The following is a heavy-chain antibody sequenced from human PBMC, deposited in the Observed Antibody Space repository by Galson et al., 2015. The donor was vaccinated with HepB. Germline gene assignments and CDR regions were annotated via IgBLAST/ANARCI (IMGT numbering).Heavy chain of an antibody. D-gene: IGHD6-19*01. Sequence: SVKVSCKASGYTFTSYDINWVRQATGQGLEWMGWMNPNSGNTGYAQKFQGRVTMTRNTSISTAYVELSSLRSEDTAVYYCARWSSGWYMYYFDYWGQGTLVTVSS. V-gene: IGHV1-8*01. CDR2: MNPNSGNT. J-gene: IGHJ4*02. CDR1: GYTFTSYD. CDR3: ARWSSGWYMYYFDY.